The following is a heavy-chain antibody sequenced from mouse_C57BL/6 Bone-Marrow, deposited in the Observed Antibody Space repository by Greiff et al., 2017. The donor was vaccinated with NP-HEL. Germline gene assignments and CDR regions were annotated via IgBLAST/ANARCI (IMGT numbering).Heavy chain of an antibody. CDR1: GYSITSGYY. V-gene: IGHV3-6*01. CDR2: ISYDGSN. D-gene: IGHD1-1*01. Sequence: DVQLQESGPGLVKPSQSLSLTCSVTGYSITSGYYWNWIRQFPGNKLEWRGYISYDGSNNYNPSLKNRISITRDTSKNQFFLKLNSVTTEDTATYYGARGDYGGWYFDVWGTGPTVTVSS. CDR3: ARGDYGGWYFDV. J-gene: IGHJ1*03.